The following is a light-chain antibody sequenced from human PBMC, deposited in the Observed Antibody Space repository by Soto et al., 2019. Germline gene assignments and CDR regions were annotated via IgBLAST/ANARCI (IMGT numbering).Light chain of an antibody. CDR1: SSDVGDYNY. V-gene: IGLV2-14*01. J-gene: IGLJ1*01. CDR3: TSYTSSTTLV. Sequence: QSALTQPASVSGSPGQSITISCTGTSSDVGDYNYVSWYQQHPGKAPKLMIYEVTNRPSGVSTRFSGSKSGNTASLTISGLKAEDEADYYCTSYTSSTTLVFGTGTKVTVL. CDR2: EVT.